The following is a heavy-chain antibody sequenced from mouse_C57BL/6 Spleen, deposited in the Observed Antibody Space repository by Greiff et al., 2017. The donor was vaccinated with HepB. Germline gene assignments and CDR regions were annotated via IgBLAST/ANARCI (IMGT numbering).Heavy chain of an antibody. CDR1: GFTFSSYA. J-gene: IGHJ4*01. V-gene: IGHV5-4*01. D-gene: IGHD2-4*01. CDR2: ISDGGSYT. CDR3: ARADYLYAMDY. Sequence: DVQLVESGGGLVKPGGSLKLSCAASGFTFSSYAMSWVRQTPEKRLEWVATISDGGSYTYYPDNVKGRFTISRDNAKNNLYLQMSHLKSEDTAMYYCARADYLYAMDYWGQGTSVTVSS.